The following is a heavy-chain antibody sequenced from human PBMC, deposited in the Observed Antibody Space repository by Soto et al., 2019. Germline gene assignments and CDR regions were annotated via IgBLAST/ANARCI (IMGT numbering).Heavy chain of an antibody. CDR2: ISGSGGST. CDR1: GFTFSSYA. J-gene: IGHJ4*02. D-gene: IGHD3-3*01. Sequence: PGGSLRLSCAASGFTFSSYAMSWVRQAPEKGLEWVSAISGSGGSTYYADSVKGRFTISRDNSKNTLYLQMNSLRAEDTAVYYCAKSPDVLRCNPFDYWGQGTLVTVSS. CDR3: AKSPDVLRCNPFDY. V-gene: IGHV3-23*01.